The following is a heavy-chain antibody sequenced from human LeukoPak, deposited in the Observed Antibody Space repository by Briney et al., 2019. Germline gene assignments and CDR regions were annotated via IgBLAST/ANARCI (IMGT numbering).Heavy chain of an antibody. Sequence: GGSLRLSCAASGFTFSGYSMNWVRQAPGKGLEWVSSISSTGGTTYYADSVKGRFTISRDNSKNTLYLQMNSLRAEDTAIYYCAKGYYGSGSYGWFDPWGQGTLVTVSS. CDR1: GFTFSGYS. V-gene: IGHV3-23*01. CDR3: AKGYYGSGSYGWFDP. CDR2: ISSTGGTT. J-gene: IGHJ5*02. D-gene: IGHD3-10*01.